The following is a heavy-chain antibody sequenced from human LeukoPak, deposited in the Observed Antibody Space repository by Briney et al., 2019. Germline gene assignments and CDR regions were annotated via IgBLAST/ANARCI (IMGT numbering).Heavy chain of an antibody. J-gene: IGHJ5*02. CDR3: ARGPITMVRGAPPNWFDP. CDR1: GFTFSSYE. V-gene: IGHV3-48*03. Sequence: GGSLRLSCAASGFTFSSYEMNWVRQAPGKGLEWVSYISSSGSTIYYADSVKGRFTISRDNAKSSLYLQMNSLRAEDTAVYYCARGPITMVRGAPPNWFDPWGQGTLVTVSS. CDR2: ISSSGSTI. D-gene: IGHD3-10*01.